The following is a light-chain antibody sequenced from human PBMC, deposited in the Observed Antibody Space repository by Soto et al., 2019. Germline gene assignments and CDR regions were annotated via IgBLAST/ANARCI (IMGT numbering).Light chain of an antibody. CDR3: LQYDSPRWT. CDR2: GAF. Sequence: DIPLTQSPSSLSSAVGARLTITCRASQDINIYLAWYQQRPGKVPKLLIYGAFTSQSGVPSRFTGSGSGTQLILTLRSLQPEGVATYYCLQYDSPRWTFGQGTPVDI. V-gene: IGKV1-27*01. J-gene: IGKJ1*01. CDR1: QDINIY.